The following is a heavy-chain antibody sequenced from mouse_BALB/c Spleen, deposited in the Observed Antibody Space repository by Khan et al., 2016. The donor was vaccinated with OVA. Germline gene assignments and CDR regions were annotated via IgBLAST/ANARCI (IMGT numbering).Heavy chain of an antibody. CDR1: GYSITSDYA. J-gene: IGHJ2*01. CDR3: ARIYGGDVDY. CDR2: ISYSGNT. Sequence: VQLQQSGPGLVKPSQSLSLTCTVTGYSITSDYAWNWIRQFPGNKLEWMGHISYSGNTKYNPSLKSRISITRDTSKNQFFLQLNSVTTEDTATYYCARIYGGDVDYWGQGTTLTVSS. V-gene: IGHV3-2*02. D-gene: IGHD1-1*01.